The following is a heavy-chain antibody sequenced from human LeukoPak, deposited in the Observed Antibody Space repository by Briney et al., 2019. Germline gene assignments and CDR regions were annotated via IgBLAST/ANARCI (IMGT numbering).Heavy chain of an antibody. V-gene: IGHV3-30*02. Sequence: PGGSLRLSCAASGFTFSSYGMHWVRQAPGKGLEWVAFIRYDGSNKYYADSVKGRFTISRDNSKNTLYLQMNSLRAEDTAVYYCARTYGDYEGYFDYWGQGTLVTVSS. J-gene: IGHJ4*02. CDR3: ARTYGDYEGYFDY. CDR1: GFTFSSYG. D-gene: IGHD4-17*01. CDR2: IRYDGSNK.